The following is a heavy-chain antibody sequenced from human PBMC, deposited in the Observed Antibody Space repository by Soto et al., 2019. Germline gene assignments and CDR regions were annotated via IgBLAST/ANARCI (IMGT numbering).Heavy chain of an antibody. V-gene: IGHV4-34*01. CDR2: INHSGST. CDR3: ARVTPTPGIYCSSTGCYSGFDP. Sequence: QVQLQQWGAGLLKPSETLSLTCAVYGGSFSGYYWSWIREPPGKGLEWTGEINHSGSTNYNPSLKNQVTLSEETSKNHVSLKLSSVTAADTAVYYCARVTPTPGIYCSSTGCYSGFDPWCQGTLVTVSS. CDR1: GGSFSGYY. J-gene: IGHJ5*02. D-gene: IGHD2-2*01.